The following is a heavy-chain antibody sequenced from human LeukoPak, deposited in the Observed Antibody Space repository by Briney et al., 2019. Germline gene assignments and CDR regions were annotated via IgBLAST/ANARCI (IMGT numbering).Heavy chain of an antibody. J-gene: IGHJ4*02. CDR2: IIPIFGTA. CDR3: ASSILGAYYFDY. Sequence: SVKVSXKASGGTFSSYAISWVRQAPGQGLEWMGGIIPIFGTANYAQKFQGRVTITTDESTSTAYMELSSLRSEDTAVYYCASSILGAYYFDYWGQGTLVTVSS. CDR1: GGTFSSYA. V-gene: IGHV1-69*05.